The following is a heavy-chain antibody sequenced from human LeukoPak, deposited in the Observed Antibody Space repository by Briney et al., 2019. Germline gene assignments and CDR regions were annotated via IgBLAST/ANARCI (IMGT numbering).Heavy chain of an antibody. CDR2: IYPGDSDT. CDR1: GYSFTSYW. J-gene: IGHJ3*02. V-gene: IGHV5-51*01. Sequence: GESLKISCKGSGYSFTSYWIGWVRQMPGKGLEWMGIIYPGDSDTRYSPSFQGQVTISADKSISTAYLQWSSLKASDTAMYYCATSNGTTYYDFWSGYYSAWAFDIWGQGTMVTVSS. CDR3: ATSNGTTYYDFWSGYYSAWAFDI. D-gene: IGHD3-3*01.